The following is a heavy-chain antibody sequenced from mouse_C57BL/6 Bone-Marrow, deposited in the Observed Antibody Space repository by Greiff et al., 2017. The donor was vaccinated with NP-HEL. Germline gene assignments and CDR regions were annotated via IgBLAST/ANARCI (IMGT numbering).Heavy chain of an antibody. V-gene: IGHV14-4*01. CDR2: IDPENGDT. CDR3: TTLPYYYGSSD. J-gene: IGHJ2*01. D-gene: IGHD1-1*01. Sequence: EVKLQESGAELVRPGASVKLSCTASGFNIKDDYMHWVKQRPEQGLEWIGWIDPENGDTEYASKFQGKATITADTSSNTAYLQLSSLTSEDTAVYYCTTLPYYYGSSDWGQGTTLTVSS. CDR1: GFNIKDDY.